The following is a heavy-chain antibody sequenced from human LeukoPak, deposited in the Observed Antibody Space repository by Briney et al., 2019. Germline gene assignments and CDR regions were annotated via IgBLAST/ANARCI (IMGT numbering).Heavy chain of an antibody. V-gene: IGHV3-23*01. Sequence: GGSPRLACAASGFSFSSYAMSWVRQAPGKWLGWVSAISGSGGRTYYADSVKGRFTIYRDISKNTPYLQKNSLRAEDTAVYYGAEKRWTRCGGVIADYYYYCMGFWVKGTTVTVSS. D-gene: IGHD3-16*02. CDR2: ISGSGGRT. CDR1: GFSFSSYA. CDR3: AEKRWTRCGGVIADYYYYCMGF. J-gene: IGHJ6*03.